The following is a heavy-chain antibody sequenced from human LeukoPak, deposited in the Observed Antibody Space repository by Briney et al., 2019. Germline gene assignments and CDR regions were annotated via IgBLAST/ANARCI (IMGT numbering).Heavy chain of an antibody. J-gene: IGHJ4*02. D-gene: IGHD1-26*01. V-gene: IGHV1-8*01. CDR3: ARTTAGSPGY. CDR2: MNPNSGNT. Sequence: VSVKVSCKASGYTFTSYDINWVRQATGQGLEWMGWMNPNSGNTGYAQKFQGRVTMTTDTSTSTAYMELRSLRSDDTAVYYCARTTAGSPGYWGQGTLVTVSS. CDR1: GYTFTSYD.